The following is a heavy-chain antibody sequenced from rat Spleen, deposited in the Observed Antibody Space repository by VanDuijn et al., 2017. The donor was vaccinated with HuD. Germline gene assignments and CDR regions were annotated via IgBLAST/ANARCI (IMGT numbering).Heavy chain of an antibody. Sequence: EVQLVESGGGAVQPGRSMKLSCAASGLSFSNYDMAWVRQAPTKGLEWVASISYDGTATYYRDSVKGRFTLSRDNAKSTLYLQMGSLRSEDTATYYCSTWDGGYVMHAWGQGASVTVSS. CDR1: GLSFSNYD. CDR3: STWDGGYVMHA. V-gene: IGHV5-25*01. D-gene: IGHD1-11*01. J-gene: IGHJ4*01. CDR2: ISYDGTAT.